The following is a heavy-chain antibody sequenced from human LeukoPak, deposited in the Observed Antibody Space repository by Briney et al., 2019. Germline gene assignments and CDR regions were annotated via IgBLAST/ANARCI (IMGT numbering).Heavy chain of an antibody. CDR3: ARDDYGSGSSAPSFDY. V-gene: IGHV3-48*02. CDR2: ISSSSTTI. J-gene: IGHJ4*02. D-gene: IGHD3-10*01. CDR1: GFTFSSYS. Sequence: QPGGSLRLSCAASGFTFSSYSMNWVRQAPGKGLEWVSYISSSSTTIYYADSVKGRFTISRDNAKNSLYLQMNSLRDEDTAVYYCARDDYGSGSSAPSFDYWGQGTLVTVSS.